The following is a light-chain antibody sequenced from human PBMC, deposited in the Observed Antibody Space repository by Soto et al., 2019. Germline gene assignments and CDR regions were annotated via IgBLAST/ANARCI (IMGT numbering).Light chain of an antibody. CDR2: DAS. CDR1: QSVSSY. CDR3: QQRSNWTPIT. Sequence: EIVLAQAPSTRPLHQAQSPTLSYTARQSVSSYLAWYQQKPGQAPRRLIYDASNRATGIPARFSGSGSGTDFTLTISSLEPEDFAVYYCQQRSNWTPITFGQGTRLEI. V-gene: IGKV3-11*01. J-gene: IGKJ5*01.